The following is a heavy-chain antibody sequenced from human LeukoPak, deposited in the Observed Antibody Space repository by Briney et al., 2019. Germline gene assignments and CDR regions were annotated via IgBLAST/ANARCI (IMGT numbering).Heavy chain of an antibody. D-gene: IGHD6-13*01. Sequence: PGGSLRLSCAASGFTFSNYAMHWVRQAPGKGLKWVAVISFDGNNKFYADSARGRFTISRDNSKNTMYLQMNSLRAEDTAVYYCARSGSGSWSLYNLDYWGQGTLVTVSS. CDR3: ARSGSGSWSLYNLDY. J-gene: IGHJ4*02. V-gene: IGHV3-30-3*01. CDR1: GFTFSNYA. CDR2: ISFDGNNK.